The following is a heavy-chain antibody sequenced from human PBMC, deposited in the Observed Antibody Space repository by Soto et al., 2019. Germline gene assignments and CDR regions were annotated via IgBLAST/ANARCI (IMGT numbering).Heavy chain of an antibody. Sequence: QLQLQESGPGLVKPSETLSLTCTVSGGSISSSYYYWGWIRQPPGKGLEWIGSIYYGGSTYYNPSLKSRDAVYVDTSKNQFSLKLSSVTAADTAVYYCARQREGGPGAFDIWGQGTMVTVSS. CDR1: GGSISSSYYY. V-gene: IGHV4-39*01. J-gene: IGHJ3*02. CDR3: ARQREGGPGAFDI. CDR2: IYYGGST. D-gene: IGHD1-26*01.